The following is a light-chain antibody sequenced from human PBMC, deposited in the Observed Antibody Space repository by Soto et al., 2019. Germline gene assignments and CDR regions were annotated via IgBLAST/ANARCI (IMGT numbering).Light chain of an antibody. Sequence: QSALTQPPSASGSPGQSVTISCTGTSSDVGGYNYVSWYQQHPGKAPKLIIYEVNKRPSGVPDRFSGSKSGNTASLTVSGLQAEDEADYYCSSYAGSYIHYGFGTGTQLTVL. CDR2: EVN. CDR3: SSYAGSYIHYG. CDR1: SSDVGGYNY. J-gene: IGLJ1*01. V-gene: IGLV2-8*01.